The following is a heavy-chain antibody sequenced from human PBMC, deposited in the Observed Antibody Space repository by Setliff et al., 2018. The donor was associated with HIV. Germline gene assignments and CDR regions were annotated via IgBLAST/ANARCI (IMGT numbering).Heavy chain of an antibody. D-gene: IGHD3-22*01. V-gene: IGHV1-8*03. CDR2: INPNTYNT. Sequence: ASVKVSCKASGYTFSDYYMHWERQAPGQGLEWMGWINPNTYNTGYAQKFQGRVTITTDESTSTVYMELSSLRSEDTAVYYCARAAYGYDSSGYFFDYWGQRTLVTVSS. CDR1: GYTFSDYY. CDR3: ARAAYGYDSSGYFFDY. J-gene: IGHJ4*02.